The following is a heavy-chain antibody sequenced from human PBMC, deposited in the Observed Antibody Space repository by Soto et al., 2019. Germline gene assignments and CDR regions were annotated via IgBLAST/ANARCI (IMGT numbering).Heavy chain of an antibody. CDR3: ARDVITMVRGVVITRYFDP. D-gene: IGHD3-10*01. Sequence: ASVKVSCKTSSYTFTNYGITWVRQAPGQGLEWIGWISPYNGQTDYAQKFQDRVIMTTDTSTTTAYLELRSLRFDDTAVYYCARDVITMVRGVVITRYFDPWGQGTLVTVSS. CDR1: SYTFTNYG. CDR2: ISPYNGQT. V-gene: IGHV1-18*01. J-gene: IGHJ5*02.